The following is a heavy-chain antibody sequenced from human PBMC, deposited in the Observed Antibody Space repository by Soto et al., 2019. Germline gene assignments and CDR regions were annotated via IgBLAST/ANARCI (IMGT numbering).Heavy chain of an antibody. CDR3: ARDHTFGGRNWFDP. D-gene: IGHD2-15*01. Sequence: VASVKVSCKASGYTFTSYGISWVRQAPGQGLEWMGWISAYNGNTNYAQKLQGRVTMTTDTSTSTAYMELRSMRSDDTAVYYCARDHTFGGRNWFDPWGQGTLVTVSS. J-gene: IGHJ5*02. V-gene: IGHV1-18*01. CDR2: ISAYNGNT. CDR1: GYTFTSYG.